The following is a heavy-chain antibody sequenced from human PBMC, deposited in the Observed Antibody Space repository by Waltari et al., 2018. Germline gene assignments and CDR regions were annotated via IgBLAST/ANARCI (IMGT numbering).Heavy chain of an antibody. V-gene: IGHV3-53*01. J-gene: IGHJ4*02. Sequence: EVQLVESGGGLIQPGGSLRLTCEASGFRGSYNYRSWVRQAPGKGLEWVSVIHAGWNTYYGDSVKGRFTITRDISKNTLYLQMNSLTVEDSAMYYCARAGLGSPSQWLQLFDSWGQGTLVTVSS. CDR3: ARAGLGSPSQWLQLFDS. D-gene: IGHD5-12*01. CDR1: GFRGSYNY. CDR2: IHAGWNT.